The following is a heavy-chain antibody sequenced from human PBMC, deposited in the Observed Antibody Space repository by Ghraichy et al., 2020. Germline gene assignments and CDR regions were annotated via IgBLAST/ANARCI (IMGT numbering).Heavy chain of an antibody. CDR1: GGSISTRNR. J-gene: IGHJ6*02. CDR2: IDQSGDN. D-gene: IGHD2-21*01. Sequence: SETLSLTCIVSGGSISTRNRWNWVRQPPGRGLEWIGEIDQSGDNNYNPSLESRVTLSVDVSRNTFSLKLTSVTDADTAVYFCARTRDYSGSAMDVWGAGAPVTVSS. CDR3: ARTRDYSGSAMDV. V-gene: IGHV4/OR15-8*02.